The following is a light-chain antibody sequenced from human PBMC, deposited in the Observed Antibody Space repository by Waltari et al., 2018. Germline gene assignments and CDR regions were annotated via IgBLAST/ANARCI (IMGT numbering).Light chain of an antibody. CDR3: QQYYRVPLT. CDR2: WAA. J-gene: IGKJ4*01. CDR1: QGILDGSNNRNS. V-gene: IGKV4-1*01. Sequence: DIVMTQSPDSLAVSLGERATINCKSSQGILDGSNNRNSLAWYQQKPGQSPNLLIYWAATRESVVPDRFSGSGSGTDFSLTISSLQDEDVAVYYCQQYYRVPLTFGGGTKIEIK.